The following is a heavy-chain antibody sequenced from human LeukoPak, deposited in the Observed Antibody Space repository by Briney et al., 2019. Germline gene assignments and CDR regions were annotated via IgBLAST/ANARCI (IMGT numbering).Heavy chain of an antibody. CDR3: ARDPVAVAGTFAFDI. CDR1: GGSLSSSSYY. D-gene: IGHD6-19*01. V-gene: IGHV4-39*07. Sequence: SETLSLTCTVSGGSLSSSSYYWGWIRQPPGKGLEWIGSIYYSRSTYYNPSLKSRVTISVDTSKNQFSLKLSSVTAADTAVYYCARDPVAVAGTFAFDIWGQGTMVTVSS. J-gene: IGHJ3*02. CDR2: IYYSRST.